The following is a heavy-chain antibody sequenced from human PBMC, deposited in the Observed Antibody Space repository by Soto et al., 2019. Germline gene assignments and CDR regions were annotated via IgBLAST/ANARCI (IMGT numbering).Heavy chain of an antibody. V-gene: IGHV4-34*01. Sequence: SETLSLTCDVYGGSFSDYIWTWIRQTPGKGLQWIGQINHSGSANYNPSLKSRVTISVHTSSSQFSLELSSVTAAETAVYYCARGLISGSRYSGGWYHFASWGQGTPVTVSS. CDR2: INHSGSA. D-gene: IGHD1-26*01. CDR1: GGSFSDYI. J-gene: IGHJ4*02. CDR3: ARGLISGSRYSGGWYHFAS.